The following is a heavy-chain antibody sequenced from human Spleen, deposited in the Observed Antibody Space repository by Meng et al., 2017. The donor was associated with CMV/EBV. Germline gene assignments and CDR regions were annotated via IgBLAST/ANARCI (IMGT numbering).Heavy chain of an antibody. CDR2: IIPFSRTA. Sequence: SVKVSCKASGGTFSSYAINWVRQAPGQGLEWMGGIIPFSRTANYAQRFQGRVTITTDESASTVYMELSSLRSEDTAVYYCARVSSSGWELLDFDHWGQGTQVTVSS. CDR3: ARVSSSGWELLDFDH. J-gene: IGHJ4*02. D-gene: IGHD6-19*01. V-gene: IGHV1-69*05. CDR1: GGTFSSYA.